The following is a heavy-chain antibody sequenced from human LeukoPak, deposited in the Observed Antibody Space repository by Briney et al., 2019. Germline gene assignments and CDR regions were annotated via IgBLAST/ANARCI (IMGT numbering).Heavy chain of an antibody. CDR3: ARDMVREYFFDY. CDR1: GFTVSSNY. Sequence: GGSLRLSCAASGFTVSSNYMNWVRQAPGKGLEWVSVVYSDGSTYYADSVKGRFTISRDNSKNTLYLHMTSLRAEDTAVYFCARDMVREYFFDYWGQGTLVTVSS. J-gene: IGHJ4*02. CDR2: VYSDGST. V-gene: IGHV3-53*01. D-gene: IGHD3-10*01.